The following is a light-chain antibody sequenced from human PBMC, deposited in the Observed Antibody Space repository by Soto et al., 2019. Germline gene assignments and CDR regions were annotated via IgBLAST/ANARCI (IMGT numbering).Light chain of an antibody. CDR2: KAS. J-gene: IGKJ1*01. CDR1: QSGFSSY. V-gene: IGKV1-5*03. CDR3: QHYNSYSEA. Sequence: TQSPGTLSLSPGERVTLSCRTTQSGFSSYLSWYQQKPGKAPKLLIYKASTLKSGVPSRFSGSGSGTEFTLTISSLQPDDFATYYCQHYNSYSEAFGQGTKVELK.